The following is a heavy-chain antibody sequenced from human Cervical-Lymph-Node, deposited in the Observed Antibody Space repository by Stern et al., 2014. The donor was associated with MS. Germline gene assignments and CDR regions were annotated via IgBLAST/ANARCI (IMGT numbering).Heavy chain of an antibody. D-gene: IGHD6-19*01. CDR3: AREIGFRRGDYHPCFDY. CDR1: GYTFIDFY. J-gene: IGHJ4*02. V-gene: IGHV1-2*02. Sequence: VQLVESGAEVKKPGASVKVSCKASGYTFIDFYIHWVRQVPGQGPEWMGWINPNSGDTDYVQKFQGRVTMTRDTSTSTAYLEISSLRSDDTAVYYCAREIGFRRGDYHPCFDYWGQGTLVTVSS. CDR2: INPNSGDT.